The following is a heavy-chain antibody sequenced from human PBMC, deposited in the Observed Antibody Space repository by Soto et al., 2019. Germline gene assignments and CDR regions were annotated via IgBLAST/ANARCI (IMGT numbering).Heavy chain of an antibody. CDR3: AREPPYSEAYYDFWSGYSRSTSYYGMDV. Sequence: GASVKVSCKSSGYTFTSYDINWVRQATGQGLEWMGWMNPNSGNTGYAQKFQGRVTMTRNTSISTAYMELSSLRSEDTAVYYCAREPPYSEAYYDFWSGYSRSTSYYGMDVWGQGTTVTVSS. CDR2: MNPNSGNT. CDR1: GYTFTSYD. D-gene: IGHD3-3*01. V-gene: IGHV1-8*01. J-gene: IGHJ6*02.